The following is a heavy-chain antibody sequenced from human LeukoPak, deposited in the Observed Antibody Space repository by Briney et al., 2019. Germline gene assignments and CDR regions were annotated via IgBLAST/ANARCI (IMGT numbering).Heavy chain of an antibody. J-gene: IGHJ6*02. D-gene: IGHD5-18*01. CDR1: GYTFTSYG. Sequence: EASVKVSCKASGYTFTSYGISWVRQAPGQGLDWMGWINPNSGGTNYAQKFQGRVTMTRDTSISTAYMVLRRLRSDDTAVYYCARLDIYSYGHYYYGMDVWGQGTTVTVSS. CDR3: ARLDIYSYGHYYYGMDV. CDR2: INPNSGGT. V-gene: IGHV1-2*02.